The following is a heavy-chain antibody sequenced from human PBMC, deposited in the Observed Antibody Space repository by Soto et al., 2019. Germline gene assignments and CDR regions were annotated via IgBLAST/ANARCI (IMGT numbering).Heavy chain of an antibody. D-gene: IGHD2-15*01. J-gene: IGHJ6*02. CDR1: GYSVSSSDYY. CDR3: APLSVSLSGPYGIHV. CDR2: MLYSGLT. V-gene: IGHV4-39*01. Sequence: LSLTCSVSGYSVSSSDYYWAWIRQPPGKGLEWIGSMLYSGLTYYNPSLKSRVTLSVDTSKNQFSVRLNSVAASDTAVYYCAPLSVSLSGPYGIHVWGQGTTVTVSS.